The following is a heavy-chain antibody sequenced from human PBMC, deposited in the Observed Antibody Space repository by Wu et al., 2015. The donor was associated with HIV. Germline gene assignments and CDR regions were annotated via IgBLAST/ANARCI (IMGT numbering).Heavy chain of an antibody. CDR3: LTAIDGIVY. CDR2: INLQSDDT. V-gene: IGHV1-2*02. D-gene: IGHD5-24*01. Sequence: QVQLVQSGAEVKKPGASVKVSCKASGYTFTGYYMHWVRQAPGQGLEWMGCINLQSDDTKYAQKFQGRVTMTRDTSTNTAYMELSGLTFDDTAMYYCLTAIDGIVYWGQGPLVTVSS. CDR1: GYTFTGYY. J-gene: IGHJ4*02.